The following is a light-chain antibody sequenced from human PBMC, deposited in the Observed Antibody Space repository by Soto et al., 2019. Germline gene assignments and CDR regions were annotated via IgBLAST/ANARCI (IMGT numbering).Light chain of an antibody. V-gene: IGKV3-15*01. CDR1: QSISDT. J-gene: IGKJ1*01. CDR2: GAS. Sequence: EIVMTQSPATLSVSPGGRATLSCRASQSISDTLAWYQQKPGQAPRLLIHGASTRAPGFPARFSGSGSGTDFTLTISSLQSEDFAVYYCQKYNSAPWTFGQGTKVEIK. CDR3: QKYNSAPWT.